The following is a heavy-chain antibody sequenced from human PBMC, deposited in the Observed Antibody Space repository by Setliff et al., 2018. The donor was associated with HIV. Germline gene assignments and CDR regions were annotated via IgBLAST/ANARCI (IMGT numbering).Heavy chain of an antibody. Sequence: SETLSLTCTVSNYSITSGYYWGWIRQSPGKGLEWIASIYRSGNTYYNPSLKSRVTISVDTSKNQFSLKLNSVTAADTAVYYCARPLSTSYNFWGDAFAIWGQGKMVTVSS. CDR2: IYRSGNT. J-gene: IGHJ3*02. V-gene: IGHV4-38-2*02. D-gene: IGHD3-3*01. CDR1: NYSITSGYY. CDR3: ARPLSTSYNFWGDAFAI.